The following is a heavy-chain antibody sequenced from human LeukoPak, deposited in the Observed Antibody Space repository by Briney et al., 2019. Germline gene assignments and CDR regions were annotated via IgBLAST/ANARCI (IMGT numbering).Heavy chain of an antibody. V-gene: IGHV3-23*01. CDR1: GFTFSSYA. CDR3: AKGRRSTTMVRGVIAHLDY. D-gene: IGHD3-10*01. CDR2: ISGSGGST. J-gene: IGHJ4*02. Sequence: GGSLRLSCAASGFTFSSYAMSWVRQAPGKGLEWVSAISGSGGSTYYADSVKGRFTISRDNSKNTLYLQMNSLRAEDTAVYYCAKGRRSTTMVRGVIAHLDYWGQGTLVTVSS.